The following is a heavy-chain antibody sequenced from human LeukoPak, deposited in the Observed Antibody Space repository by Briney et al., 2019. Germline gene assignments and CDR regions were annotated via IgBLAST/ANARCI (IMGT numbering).Heavy chain of an antibody. V-gene: IGHV4-34*01. CDR1: GGSFSGYY. CDR2: INHSGST. J-gene: IGHJ5*02. CDR3: ARVDIDSGSFADFDP. Sequence: SETLSLTSAVYGGSFSGYYWTWIRQSPGKGLECIGEINHSGSTNYNPSLKSRVTISVDTSKNLFSLKLTSVTAADTAVYYCARVDIDSGSFADFDPWGQGTLVAVSS. D-gene: IGHD1-26*01.